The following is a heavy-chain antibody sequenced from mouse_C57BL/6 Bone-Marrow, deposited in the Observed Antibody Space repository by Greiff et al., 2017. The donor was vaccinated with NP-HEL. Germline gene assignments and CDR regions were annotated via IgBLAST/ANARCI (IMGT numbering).Heavy chain of an antibody. V-gene: IGHV14-4*01. CDR3: TTFDYDVEFAY. Sequence: VQLKQSGAELVRPGASVKLSCTASGFNIKDDYMHWVKQRPEQGLEWIGWIVPENGDTEYASKVQGKATITADTSSNTAYLQLSSLTSEDTAVYYCTTFDYDVEFAYWGQGTLVTVSA. D-gene: IGHD2-4*01. CDR2: IVPENGDT. CDR1: GFNIKDDY. J-gene: IGHJ3*01.